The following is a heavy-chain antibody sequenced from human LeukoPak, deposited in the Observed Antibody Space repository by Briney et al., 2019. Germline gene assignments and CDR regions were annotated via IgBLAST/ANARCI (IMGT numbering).Heavy chain of an antibody. CDR2: GSKK. V-gene: IGHV3-30*07. CDR3: ARMGARYRFDY. J-gene: IGHJ4*02. D-gene: IGHD1-26*01. Sequence: GSKKYYADSVKGRFTISRDNSKNTLYLQMNSLRAEDTAVYYCARMGARYRFDYWGQGTLVTVSS.